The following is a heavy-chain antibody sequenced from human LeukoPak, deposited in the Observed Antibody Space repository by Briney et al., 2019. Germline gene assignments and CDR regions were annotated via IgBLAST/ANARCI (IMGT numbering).Heavy chain of an antibody. CDR2: IYYSGST. D-gene: IGHD5-24*01. J-gene: IGHJ3*02. V-gene: IGHV4-59*08. Sequence: SETLSLTCTVSGGSISRYYWSWIRQPPGKGLEWIGYIYYSGSTNYNPSLKSRVTISIDTSNNQLSLKLSSVTAADTAVYYCARHREMDSYEAFDMWGQGTMVTVSS. CDR3: ARHREMDSYEAFDM. CDR1: GGSISRYY.